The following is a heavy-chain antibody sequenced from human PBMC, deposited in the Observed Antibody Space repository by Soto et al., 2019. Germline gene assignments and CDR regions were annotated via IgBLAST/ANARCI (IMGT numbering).Heavy chain of an antibody. V-gene: IGHV3-23*01. J-gene: IGHJ3*01. CDR3: AKDRGIIVKAGDAFDV. Sequence: EVQLMESGGGLVQPGGSLRLSCAGSGFTLSMSALSWVRQAPGKGLELVSYISDSGDRTYYADSVKGRFTISRDRSKNTVSLQMNTLRAVDTGLYYCAKDRGIIVKAGDAFDVLGQGTMVTVSS. D-gene: IGHD3-16*02. CDR2: ISDSGDRT. CDR1: GFTLSMSA.